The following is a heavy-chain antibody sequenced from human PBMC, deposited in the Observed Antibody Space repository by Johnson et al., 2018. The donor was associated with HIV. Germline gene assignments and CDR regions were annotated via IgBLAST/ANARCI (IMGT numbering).Heavy chain of an antibody. CDR2: IRYDGSNK. Sequence: QVQLVESGGGVVQPGGSLRLSCAASGFTFSSYGMHWVRQAPGKGLEWVAFIRYDGSNKYYADSVKGRFTISRDNSKNTLYLQMNSLRTEDTAMYYCAKGQSSGYTDAFDIWGQGTMVTVSS. J-gene: IGHJ3*02. D-gene: IGHD3-22*01. CDR3: AKGQSSGYTDAFDI. CDR1: GFTFSSYG. V-gene: IGHV3-30*02.